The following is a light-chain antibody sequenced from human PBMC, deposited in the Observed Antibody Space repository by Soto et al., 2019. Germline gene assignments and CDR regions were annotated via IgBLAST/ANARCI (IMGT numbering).Light chain of an antibody. CDR1: HSISSW. Sequence: DIQMTQSPSALSASVGDRGTITCRASHSISSWLAWYQQKPGKAPNLLIYAASTLESGVPSRFSGSGSGTEFTLTIRSLQPDDFATSYCHPYNSYWTFGQGTKVDI. V-gene: IGKV1-5*01. CDR2: AAS. CDR3: HPYNSYWT. J-gene: IGKJ1*01.